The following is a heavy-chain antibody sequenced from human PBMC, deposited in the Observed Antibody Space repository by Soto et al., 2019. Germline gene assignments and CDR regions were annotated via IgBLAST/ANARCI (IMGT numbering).Heavy chain of an antibody. V-gene: IGHV2-5*02. CDR3: ARMGGYYDILTGYSWTIDY. CDR2: IYWDDDK. Sequence: QITLKESGPTLVKPTQTLTLTCTFSGFSLSTSGVGVGWIRQPPGKALEWLALIYWDDDKRYSPSLKSRLTITKDTSKNQVVLTMTNMDPVDTATYYCARMGGYYDILTGYSWTIDYWGQGTLVTVSS. D-gene: IGHD3-9*01. J-gene: IGHJ4*02. CDR1: GFSLSTSGVG.